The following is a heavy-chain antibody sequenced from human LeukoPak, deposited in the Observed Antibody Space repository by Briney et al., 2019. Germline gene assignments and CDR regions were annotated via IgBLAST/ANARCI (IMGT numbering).Heavy chain of an antibody. J-gene: IGHJ3*02. V-gene: IGHV3-23*01. CDR1: GLTFSSYA. CDR2: ISGSGGST. CDR3: AKDLDDYDAFDI. D-gene: IGHD4-11*01. Sequence: GGSLRLSCAASGLTFSSYAMSWVRQAPGKGLERVSAISGSGGSTYYADSVKGRFTISRDNSKNTLYLQMNSLRAEDTAVYYCAKDLDDYDAFDIWGQGTMVTVSS.